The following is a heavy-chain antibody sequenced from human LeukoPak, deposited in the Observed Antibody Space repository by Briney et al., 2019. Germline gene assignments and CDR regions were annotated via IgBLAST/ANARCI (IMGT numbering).Heavy chain of an antibody. CDR1: GYTFTSYY. Sequence: ASVKVSCKASGYTFTSYYMHWVRQAPGQGLEWMGIINPSGGSTSYAQKFQGRVTMTRDTSTSTVYMELSSLRSEDTAVYYCARGTFYSSWHDRVRGYYYYGMDVWGQGTTVTVSS. J-gene: IGHJ6*02. V-gene: IGHV1-46*01. CDR2: INPSGGST. CDR3: ARGTFYSSWHDRVRGYYYYGMDV. D-gene: IGHD6-13*01.